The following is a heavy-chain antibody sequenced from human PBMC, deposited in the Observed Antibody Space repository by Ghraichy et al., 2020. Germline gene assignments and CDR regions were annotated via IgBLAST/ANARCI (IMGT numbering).Heavy chain of an antibody. J-gene: IGHJ3*02. V-gene: IGHV3-64D*09. CDR3: VKGMGALLARDAFEI. CDR1: GFDFSSYA. Sequence: GGTLRLSCSASGFDFSSYAMYCVRQAPGKGLEYVSAIATHGGSSYHADSVKVRFIISRDNTENRLYLQMSSLRPEDTAVYFCVKGMGALLARDAFEIWGQGT. CDR2: IATHGGSS. D-gene: IGHD3-10*01.